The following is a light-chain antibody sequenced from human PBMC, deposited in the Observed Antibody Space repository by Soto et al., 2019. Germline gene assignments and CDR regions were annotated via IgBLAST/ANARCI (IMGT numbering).Light chain of an antibody. CDR2: DAP. CDR3: QQRSNWPLT. J-gene: IGKJ4*01. V-gene: IGKV3-11*01. Sequence: EIVLTQSPATLSLSPGERATLSFRASQSVSSYLAWYQQKPGQAPRLLIYDAPNRATGLPARFSGSGSGTDLTLTISSLEPEDFAVYYCQQRSNWPLTFGGGTKVEIK. CDR1: QSVSSY.